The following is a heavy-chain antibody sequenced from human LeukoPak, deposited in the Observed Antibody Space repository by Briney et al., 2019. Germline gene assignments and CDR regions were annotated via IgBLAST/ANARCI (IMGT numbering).Heavy chain of an antibody. J-gene: IGHJ5*02. CDR2: INPDTGAT. CDR1: GYSFTGYY. V-gene: IGHV1-2*02. Sequence: ASVKVSCKTSGYSFTGYYLQWVRQAPGQGPEWMGWINPDTGATHKSQKFQGRVTMTRDTSISTAYMELSSLRSEDTAVYYCARDRPGRYCSTISCYSASPFDPWGQGTLVTVSS. CDR3: ARDRPGRYCSTISCYSASPFDP. D-gene: IGHD2-2*02.